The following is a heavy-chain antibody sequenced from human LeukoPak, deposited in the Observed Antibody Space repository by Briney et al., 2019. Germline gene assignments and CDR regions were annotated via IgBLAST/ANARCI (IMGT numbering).Heavy chain of an antibody. D-gene: IGHD2-8*01. J-gene: IGHJ4*02. V-gene: IGHV7-4-1*02. Sequence: GASGKVSCKASGYTFTSNALGWVRQAPGQGLEWMGWINTNTGNPTYAQGFTGRFVFSLDTSDSTAYLQISSLQAEDTAVYSCASFFCTSALCYYLDYWGQGTLVTVSS. CDR1: GYTFTSNA. CDR2: INTNTGNP. CDR3: ASFFCTSALCYYLDY.